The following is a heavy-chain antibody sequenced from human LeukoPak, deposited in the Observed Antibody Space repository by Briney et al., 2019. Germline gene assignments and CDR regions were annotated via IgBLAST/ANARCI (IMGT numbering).Heavy chain of an antibody. CDR1: GFTVSSNY. V-gene: IGHV3-53*01. CDR3: ARVWFGESKYYYYYMDV. D-gene: IGHD3-10*01. CDR2: IYSGGST. J-gene: IGHJ6*03. Sequence: PGGSLRLSCAASGFTVSSNYMSWVRQAPGKGLEWVSVIYSGGSTYYADSVKGRFTISRDNSKNTLYLQMNSLRAEDTAVYYCARVWFGESKYYYYYMDVWGKGTTVTISS.